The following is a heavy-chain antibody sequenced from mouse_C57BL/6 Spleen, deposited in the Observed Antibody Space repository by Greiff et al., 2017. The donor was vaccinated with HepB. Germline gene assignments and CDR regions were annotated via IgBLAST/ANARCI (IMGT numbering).Heavy chain of an antibody. D-gene: IGHD3-2*02. Sequence: VQLQQPGAELVKPGASVKMSCKASGYTFTSYWITWVKQRPGQGLEWIGDIYPGSGSTNYNEKFKSKATLTVDTSSSTAYMQLSSLTSEDSAVYYCTRYPSSGSAWFAYWGQGTLVTVSA. V-gene: IGHV1-55*01. CDR1: GYTFTSYW. CDR3: TRYPSSGSAWFAY. CDR2: IYPGSGST. J-gene: IGHJ3*01.